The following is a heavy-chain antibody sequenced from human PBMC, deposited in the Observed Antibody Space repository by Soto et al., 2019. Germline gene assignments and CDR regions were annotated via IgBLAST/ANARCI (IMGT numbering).Heavy chain of an antibody. J-gene: IGHJ3*02. CDR3: ARTYDTSGPTSGVFAFDI. Sequence: QVQLQESGPGLVKPSETLSFTCTVSGDSINSYYWSWIRQPPGKGLEWIAYFYKSGSTNYNPSLTSRVTLSVDTSMNQFSRMLSAVTAADTAVYYCARTYDTSGPTSGVFAFDIWGPGTMLTVSA. V-gene: IGHV4-59*01. CDR2: FYKSGST. D-gene: IGHD3-22*01. CDR1: GDSINSYY.